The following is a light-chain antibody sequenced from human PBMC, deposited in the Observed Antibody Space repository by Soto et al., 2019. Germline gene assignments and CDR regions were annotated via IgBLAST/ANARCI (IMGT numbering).Light chain of an antibody. CDR1: SSNIGNNY. J-gene: IGLJ2*01. Sequence: QSVLTQPPSVSAAPGQKVTISCSGSSSNIGNNYVSWYQQLPGTAPKLLIYDSNKRPSDIPDRFSGSKSGTSATLGITGLQTGDEAGYYCGTWDSSLSAGVFGGGTKLTVL. CDR2: DSN. CDR3: GTWDSSLSAGV. V-gene: IGLV1-51*01.